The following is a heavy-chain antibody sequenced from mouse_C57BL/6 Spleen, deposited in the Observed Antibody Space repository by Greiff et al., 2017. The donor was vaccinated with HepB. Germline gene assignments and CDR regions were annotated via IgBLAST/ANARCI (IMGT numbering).Heavy chain of an antibody. D-gene: IGHD2-4*01. CDR1: GYAFSSYW. J-gene: IGHJ2*01. V-gene: IGHV1-80*01. CDR2: IYPGDGDT. CDR3: ARKGYDYDREAVFDY. Sequence: VKLMESGAELVKPGASVKISCKASGYAFSSYWMNWVKQRPGKGLEWIGQIYPGDGDTNYNGKFKGKATLTADKSSSTAYMQLSSLTSEDSAVYFCARKGYDYDREAVFDYWGQGTTLTVSS.